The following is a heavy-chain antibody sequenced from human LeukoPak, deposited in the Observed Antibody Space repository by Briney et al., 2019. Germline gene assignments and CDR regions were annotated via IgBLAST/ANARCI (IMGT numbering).Heavy chain of an antibody. CDR1: GGTFSSYA. CDR3: ASPRREMATPYFDY. J-gene: IGHJ4*02. D-gene: IGHD5-24*01. CDR2: IIPIFGTA. V-gene: IGHV1-69*13. Sequence: SVKVSCKASGGTFSSYAISWVRQAPGQGLEWMGGIIPIFGTANYAQKFQGRVTITADESTSTAYMELSSLRSEDTAVYYCASPRREMATPYFDYWGQGTLVTVSS.